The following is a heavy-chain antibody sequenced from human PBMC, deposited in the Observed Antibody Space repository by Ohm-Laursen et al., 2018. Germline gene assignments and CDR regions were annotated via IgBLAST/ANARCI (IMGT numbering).Heavy chain of an antibody. J-gene: IGHJ4*02. CDR2: IYYSGST. CDR3: ARALVATITPFDY. Sequence: PSETLSLTWTVSGGSISSGGYYWSWIRQHPGKGLVWIGNIYYSGSTYYNPSLKSRVTISVDTSKNQFSLKLSSVTAADTAVYYCARALVATITPFDYWGQGTLVTVSS. CDR1: GGSISSGGYY. V-gene: IGHV4-31*02. D-gene: IGHD5-12*01.